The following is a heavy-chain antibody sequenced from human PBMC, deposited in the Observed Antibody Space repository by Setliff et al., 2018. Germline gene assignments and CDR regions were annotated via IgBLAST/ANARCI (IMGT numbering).Heavy chain of an antibody. CDR1: GYSFTRYY. Sequence: ASVKVSCKTSGYSFTRYYMHWVRQAPGQGLEWMGIINTGGGSASYAQKFQGRVTMTSDTSTSTVYMEVNSVTSDDTAMYFCARGGMAAAGRKGVFEYWGQGTVVT. J-gene: IGHJ4*02. CDR3: ARGGMAAAGRKGVFEY. D-gene: IGHD6-13*01. V-gene: IGHV1-46*01. CDR2: INTGGGSA.